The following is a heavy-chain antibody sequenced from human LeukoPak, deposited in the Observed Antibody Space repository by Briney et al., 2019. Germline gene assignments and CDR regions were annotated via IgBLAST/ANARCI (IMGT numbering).Heavy chain of an antibody. CDR2: INPNSGGT. CDR1: GYTFTGHY. J-gene: IGHJ4*02. D-gene: IGHD6-19*01. CDR3: VRVGHTSGWDFDY. Sequence: ASVKVSCKASGYTFTGHYIHWVRQAPGQGLEWMGFINPNSGGTNYAQKFQGRVTMTRDTSVSTAYMELSRLTSDDTAEYYCVRVGHTSGWDFDYWGQGTLVTVS. V-gene: IGHV1-2*02.